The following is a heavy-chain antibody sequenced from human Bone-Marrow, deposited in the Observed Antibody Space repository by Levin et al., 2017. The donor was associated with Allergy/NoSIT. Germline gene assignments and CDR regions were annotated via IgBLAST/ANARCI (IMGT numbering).Heavy chain of an antibody. D-gene: IGHD3-10*01. CDR3: GRDGPGGGH. Sequence: ASVKVSCTASGVTVFNNYFMWVRQAPGKGLEWVSHIYSGGGTNYADSVKGRFSVSRDNSKNTVYLQMNSLRADDTAEYYCGRDGPGGGHWGPGTQVTVSS. CDR1: GVTVFNNY. V-gene: IGHV3-66*01. CDR2: IYSGGGT. J-gene: IGHJ4*02.